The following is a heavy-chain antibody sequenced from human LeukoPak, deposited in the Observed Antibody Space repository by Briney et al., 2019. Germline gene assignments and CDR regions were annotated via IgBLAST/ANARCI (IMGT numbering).Heavy chain of an antibody. CDR3: ALRGYSYGTGWSDP. CDR2: IHYIGGT. V-gene: IGHV4-31*02. Sequence: SQTLSLTCSVSGDSVSSGGYYWSWIRQHPGKGLEWIGYIHYIGGTFYNPSLKSRVTISLDTSRNQFSLELKSVTAADTAVYYCALRGYSYGTGWSDPWGQGTLVTVSS. CDR1: GDSVSSGGYY. J-gene: IGHJ5*02. D-gene: IGHD5-18*01.